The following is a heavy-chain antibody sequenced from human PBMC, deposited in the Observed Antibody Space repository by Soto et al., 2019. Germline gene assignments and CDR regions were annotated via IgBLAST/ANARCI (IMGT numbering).Heavy chain of an antibody. V-gene: IGHV2-5*01. CDR3: AHRHAQQRSVSECFAP. J-gene: IGHJ5*02. D-gene: IGHD1-1*01. CDR1: GFSVNTNGVG. CDR2: IYWNDDK. Sequence: QITLKESGPTLVKPTQTLTLTCSISGFSVNTNGVGVGWIRQPPGKALEWLALIYWNDDKGYSPSRKSRLTITEDTSKNQVGLTMTNMDPVDTGTYYCAHRHAQQRSVSECFAPWGLGTMVTVSS.